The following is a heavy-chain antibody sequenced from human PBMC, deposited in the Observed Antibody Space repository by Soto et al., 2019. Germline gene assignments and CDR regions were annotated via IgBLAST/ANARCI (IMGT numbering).Heavy chain of an antibody. D-gene: IGHD3-3*01. J-gene: IGHJ6*02. Sequence: PGGSLRLSCAASGFTFSSYAMHWVRQAPGKGLEWVAVISYDGSNKYYADSVKGRFTISRDNSKNTLYLQMNSLRAEDTAVYYCARDVVPIFGVVIPVSGMDVWGQGTTVTVSS. CDR2: ISYDGSNK. CDR3: ARDVVPIFGVVIPVSGMDV. CDR1: GFTFSSYA. V-gene: IGHV3-30-3*01.